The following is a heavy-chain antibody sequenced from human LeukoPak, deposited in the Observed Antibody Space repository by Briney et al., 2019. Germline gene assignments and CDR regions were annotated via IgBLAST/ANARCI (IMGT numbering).Heavy chain of an antibody. Sequence: PGGSLRLSCAATGFTFSSYVMRWVRQAPGNGLEWVSDISGSGITTYYADSVKGRFTVSRDNSKNTLFLQMNGLRAEDTATYYCAKGGWFGQSPFDVFDVWGQGTVVTVSS. CDR2: ISGSGITT. J-gene: IGHJ3*01. V-gene: IGHV3-23*01. CDR3: AKGGWFGQSPFDVFDV. D-gene: IGHD3-10*01. CDR1: GFTFSSYV.